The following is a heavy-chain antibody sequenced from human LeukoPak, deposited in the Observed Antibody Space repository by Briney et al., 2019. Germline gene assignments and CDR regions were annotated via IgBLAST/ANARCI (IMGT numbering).Heavy chain of an antibody. V-gene: IGHV4-34*01. J-gene: IGHJ4*02. CDR3: ARRAQRWLQRPFDY. Sequence: SETLSLTCAVYGGSFSGYYWSWIRQPPGKGLEWIGEINHSGSTNYNPSLKSRVTISVDTSKNQFSLKLGSVTAADTAVYYCARRAQRWLQRPFDYWGQGTLVTVSS. D-gene: IGHD5-24*01. CDR1: GGSFSGYY. CDR2: INHSGST.